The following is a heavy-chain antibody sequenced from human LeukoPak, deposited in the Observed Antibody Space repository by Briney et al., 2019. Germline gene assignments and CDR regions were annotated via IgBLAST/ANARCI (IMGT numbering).Heavy chain of an antibody. CDR1: GFTFSNSW. V-gene: IGHV3-7*05. Sequence: GGSLRLSCGASGFTFSNSWMSWVRQAPGKGLEWVANINQDGSEKYYVDSVEGRFTISRDNAKNSLYLQMNSLRAEDTAVYYCARGHYGMDVWGQGTTVTVSS. CDR3: ARGHYGMDV. J-gene: IGHJ6*02. CDR2: INQDGSEK.